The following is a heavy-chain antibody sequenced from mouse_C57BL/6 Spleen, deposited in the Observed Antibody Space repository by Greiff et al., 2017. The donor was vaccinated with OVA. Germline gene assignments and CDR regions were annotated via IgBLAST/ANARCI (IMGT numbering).Heavy chain of an antibody. D-gene: IGHD1-1*01. V-gene: IGHV1-19*01. CDR2: INPYNGGT. CDR1: GYTFTDYY. CDR3: ARYGGNLQLRSSFDY. Sequence: EVQLQQSGPVLVKPGASVKMSCKASGYTFTDYYMNWVKQSHGKSLEWIGVINPYNGGTSYNQKFKGKATLTVDKSSSTAYMELNSLTSEDSAVYYCARYGGNLQLRSSFDYWGQGTTLTVSS. J-gene: IGHJ2*01.